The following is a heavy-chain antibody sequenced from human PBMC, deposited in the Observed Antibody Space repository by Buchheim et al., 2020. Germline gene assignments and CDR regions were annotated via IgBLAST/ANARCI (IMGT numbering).Heavy chain of an antibody. V-gene: IGHV4-39*07. CDR3: ARENYYDSSGYPPGDFDY. Sequence: QLQLQESGPGLVKPSETLSLTCTVSGGSISSSSYYWGWIRQPPGKGLEWIGSIYYSGSTYYNPSLKSRVTISVDTSKNPFSLKLSSVTAADTAVYYCARENYYDSSGYPPGDFDYWGQGTL. CDR1: GGSISSSSYY. D-gene: IGHD3-22*01. CDR2: IYYSGST. J-gene: IGHJ4*02.